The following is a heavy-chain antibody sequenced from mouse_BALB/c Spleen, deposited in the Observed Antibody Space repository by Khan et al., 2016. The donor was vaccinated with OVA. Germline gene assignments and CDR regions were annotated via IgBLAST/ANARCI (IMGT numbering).Heavy chain of an antibody. D-gene: IGHD2-14*01. Sequence: EVQLQQSGPELVKPGASVKISCRTSGYTFTAYTMHWLKQSHGKSLEWIGGIIPNNGGTKYNQKFKGKATLTIDKSSSTAYMELRSLTSEASAVYYGARDGAYFRYSWFAYWGQGTLVTVSA. V-gene: IGHV1-18*01. CDR1: GYTFTAYT. J-gene: IGHJ3*01. CDR2: IIPNNGGT. CDR3: ARDGAYFRYSWFAY.